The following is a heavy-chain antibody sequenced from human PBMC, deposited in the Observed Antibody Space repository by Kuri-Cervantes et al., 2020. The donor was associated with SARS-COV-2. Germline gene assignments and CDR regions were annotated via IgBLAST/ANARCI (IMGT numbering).Heavy chain of an antibody. CDR2: ISYDGSNK. CDR1: GFTFSSYA. Sequence: GESLKISCAASGFTFSSYAMHWVRQAPGKGLEWVAVISYDGSNKHYADSVKGRFTISRDNSKNTLYLQMNGLRAEDTAVYYCARDGLYSYGLHYWGQGTLVTVSS. J-gene: IGHJ4*02. D-gene: IGHD5-18*01. CDR3: ARDGLYSYGLHY. V-gene: IGHV3-30*04.